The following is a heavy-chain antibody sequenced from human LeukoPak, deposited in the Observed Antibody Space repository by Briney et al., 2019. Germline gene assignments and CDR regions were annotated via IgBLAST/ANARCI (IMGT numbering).Heavy chain of an antibody. CDR2: IYSGGSA. J-gene: IGHJ4*02. Sequence: PGGSLRLSCAVSGITVSRDYMSWVRQAPGKGLEWVSLIYSGGSAYYADSVKGRFTISRDNSKNTLDLQMNSLRAEDTAVYYCAIFPSVAPLAFDYWGQGTVVTVSS. CDR1: GITVSRDY. D-gene: IGHD5-12*01. V-gene: IGHV3-66*01. CDR3: AIFPSVAPLAFDY.